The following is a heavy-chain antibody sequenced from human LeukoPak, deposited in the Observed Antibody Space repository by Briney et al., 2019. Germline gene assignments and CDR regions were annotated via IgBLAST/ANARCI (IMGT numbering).Heavy chain of an antibody. CDR1: GFTFGDYA. J-gene: IGHJ5*02. D-gene: IGHD2-2*01. CDR3: AKGRDKYQLLSKNWFDP. V-gene: IGHV3-9*01. Sequence: GGSLRLSCAASGFTFGDYAMHWVRQAPGKGLEWVSGISWNSGSIGYADSVKGRFTMSRDNAKNSLYLQMNSLRAEDTALYYCAKGRDKYQLLSKNWFDPWGQGTLVTVSS. CDR2: ISWNSGSI.